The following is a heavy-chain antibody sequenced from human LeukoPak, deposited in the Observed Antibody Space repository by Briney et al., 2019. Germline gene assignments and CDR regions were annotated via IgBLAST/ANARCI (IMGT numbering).Heavy chain of an antibody. CDR1: GGSISSGGYY. CDR3: AGGGVGGFDP. J-gene: IGHJ5*02. Sequence: SETLSLTCTVSGGSISSGGYYWSWIRQHPGKGLEWIGYIYYSGSTYYNPSLKSRVTISVDTSKNQFSLKLSSVTAADTAVYYCAGGGVGGFDPWGQGTLVTVSS. CDR2: IYYSGST. D-gene: IGHD4-17*01. V-gene: IGHV4-31*03.